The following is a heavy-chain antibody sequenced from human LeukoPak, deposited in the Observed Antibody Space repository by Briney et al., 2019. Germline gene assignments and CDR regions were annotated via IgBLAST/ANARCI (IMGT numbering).Heavy chain of an antibody. D-gene: IGHD6-19*01. Sequence: SETLPLTCTVSGGSISSYYWSWIRQPPGKGLEWIGYIYYSGSTNYNPSLKSRVTISVDTSKNQFSLKLSSVTAADTAVYYCARALGRGWYWFDPWGQGTLVTVSS. V-gene: IGHV4-59*01. CDR2: IYYSGST. J-gene: IGHJ5*02. CDR1: GGSISSYY. CDR3: ARALGRGWYWFDP.